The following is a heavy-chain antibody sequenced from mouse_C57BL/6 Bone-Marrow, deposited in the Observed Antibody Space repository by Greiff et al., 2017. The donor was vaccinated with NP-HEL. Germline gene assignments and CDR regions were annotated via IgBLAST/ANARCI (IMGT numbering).Heavy chain of an antibody. CDR3: ARGVYYGSSDWYFDV. J-gene: IGHJ1*03. CDR2: FHPYNDDT. D-gene: IGHD1-1*01. Sequence: VQLQQSGAELVKPGASVKMSCKASGYTFTTYPIEWMKQNHGKSLEWIGNFHPYNDDTKYNEKFKGKATLTVEKSSSTVYLELSRLTSDDSAVYYCARGVYYGSSDWYFDVWGTGTTVTVSS. V-gene: IGHV1-47*01. CDR1: GYTFTTYP.